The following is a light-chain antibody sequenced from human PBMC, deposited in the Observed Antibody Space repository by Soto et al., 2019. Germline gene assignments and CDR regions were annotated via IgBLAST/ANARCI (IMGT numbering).Light chain of an antibody. CDR3: QQSFSTPWT. V-gene: IGKV3-15*01. CDR1: QSVSSN. CDR2: GTS. Sequence: EIVMTQSPATLSVSAGEGSTLSFMATQSVSSNLAWFQQKPGQAPRLLIYGTSTRATGIPARFSGSGSGAEFTLTISGLQSEDFATYFCQQSFSTPWTFGQGTKVDIK. J-gene: IGKJ1*01.